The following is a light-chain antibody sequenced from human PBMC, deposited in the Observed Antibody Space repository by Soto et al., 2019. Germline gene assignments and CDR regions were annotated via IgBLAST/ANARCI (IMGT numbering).Light chain of an antibody. J-gene: IGKJ4*01. CDR1: QNINTY. CDR2: DAS. Sequence: EIVLTQSPATLSLSLGERATLSCRASQNINTYLVWYQQKPGQTPRLLIYDASKRATGIPDRFSGSGSGTDCTLSISSLAPEDFALDCCQQRSSWPRVFGGGTKVEI. CDR3: QQRSSWPRV. V-gene: IGKV3-11*01.